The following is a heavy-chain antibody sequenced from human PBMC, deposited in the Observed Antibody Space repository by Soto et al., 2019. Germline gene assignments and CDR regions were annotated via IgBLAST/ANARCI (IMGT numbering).Heavy chain of an antibody. Sequence: SETLSLTCAVSGDSISSYYCMWIRQPPGKGLESIGYLYYGRSANYNPSLKSRVTLSVDTSKSQFSLKLSSVTAADTAVYYCVRFWPPPYSDVLTDYTDAFDYWGQGTLVTVSS. CDR1: GDSISSYY. CDR3: VRFWPPPYSDVLTDYTDAFDY. J-gene: IGHJ4*02. V-gene: IGHV4-59*04. D-gene: IGHD3-9*01. CDR2: LYYGRSA.